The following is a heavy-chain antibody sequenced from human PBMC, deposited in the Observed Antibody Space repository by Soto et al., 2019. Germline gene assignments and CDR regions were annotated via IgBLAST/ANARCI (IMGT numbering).Heavy chain of an antibody. V-gene: IGHV3-53*04. D-gene: IGHD3-10*01. Sequence: GGSLRLSCAASGFTVSSNYMSWVRQAPGKGLEWVSVIYSGGSTYYADSVKGRFTISRHNSKNTLYLQMNSLRAEDTAVYYCATGATVPYYYGLGSPTAGYWGQGPLVTVGS. CDR3: ATGATVPYYYGLGSPTAGY. CDR2: IYSGGST. J-gene: IGHJ4*02. CDR1: GFTVSSNY.